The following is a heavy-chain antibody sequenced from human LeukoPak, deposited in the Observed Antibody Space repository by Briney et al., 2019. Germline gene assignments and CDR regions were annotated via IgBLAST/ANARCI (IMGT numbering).Heavy chain of an antibody. V-gene: IGHV1-2*02. CDR3: ARYCSSSSCFFTGRKYNGMDV. J-gene: IGHJ6*02. CDR1: GYTFTCYY. D-gene: IGHD2-2*01. CDR2: LNPNSGDT. Sequence: ASVKVSCKPSGYTFTCYYMHWVRQAPGQGLEWVGWLNPNSGDTNYPQKFQGRVTMTRDTSNSTAYMELSRLRSDDTAVYYCARYCSSSSCFFTGRKYNGMDVWGQGTTVTVSS.